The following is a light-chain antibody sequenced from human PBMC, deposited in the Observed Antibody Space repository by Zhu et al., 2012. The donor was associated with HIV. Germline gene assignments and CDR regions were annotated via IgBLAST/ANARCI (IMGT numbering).Light chain of an antibody. J-gene: IGKJ3*01. Sequence: DIQMTQSPSTLSASVGDSVTITCRASQSFTSWLAWYQQKPGEAPKLLIYKTSYLQTGVPSRFSGRGSGTEFTLTINNLQPDDFAIYYCQQLNSHPLFTFGPGTKVEIK. CDR3: QQLNSHPLFT. V-gene: IGKV1-5*03. CDR1: QSFTSW. CDR2: KTS.